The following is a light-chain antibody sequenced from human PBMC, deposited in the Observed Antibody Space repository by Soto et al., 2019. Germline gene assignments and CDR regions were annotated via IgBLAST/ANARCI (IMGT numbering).Light chain of an antibody. J-gene: IGKJ4*01. CDR1: QGISSY. CDR3: QQLNSYLFT. V-gene: IGKV1-9*01. Sequence: IQLTQPPSSLSASVGDRVTITCRASQGISSYLAWYQQKPGKAPKLLIYAASTLQSGVPSRFSGSGSGTDFTLTISSLQPEDFATYYCQQLNSYLFTFGGGTKVDIK. CDR2: AAS.